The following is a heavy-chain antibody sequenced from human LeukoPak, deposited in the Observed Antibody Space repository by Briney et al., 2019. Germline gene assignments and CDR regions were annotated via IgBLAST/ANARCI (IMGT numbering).Heavy chain of an antibody. Sequence: GGSLRLSCAASGFTFSSYAMHWVRQAPGKGLEWVAVISYDGSNKYYADSVKGRFTISRDNSKNTLYLQVNSLRAEDTAVYYCARTRTFYGSGSYYLDYWGQGTLVTVSS. CDR2: ISYDGSNK. D-gene: IGHD3-10*01. CDR3: ARTRTFYGSGSYYLDY. J-gene: IGHJ4*02. CDR1: GFTFSSYA. V-gene: IGHV3-30-3*01.